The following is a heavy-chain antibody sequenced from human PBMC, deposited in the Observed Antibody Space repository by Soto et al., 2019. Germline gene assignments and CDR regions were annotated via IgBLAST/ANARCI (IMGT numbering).Heavy chain of an antibody. J-gene: IGHJ2*01. V-gene: IGHV3-30*03. Sequence: HWLRQAPGKGLEWVAVISYDGSNKYYADSVKGRFTISRDNSKNTLYLQMNSLFVEDTAGIRCELPVSAFLLNRSSDL. CDR3: ELPVSAFLLNRSSDL. CDR2: ISYDGSNK. D-gene: IGHD3-3*01.